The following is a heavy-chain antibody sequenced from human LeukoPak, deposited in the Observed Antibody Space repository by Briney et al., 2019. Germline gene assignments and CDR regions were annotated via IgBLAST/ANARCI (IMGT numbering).Heavy chain of an antibody. CDR1: GYTLTELS. D-gene: IGHD6-13*01. CDR2: FDPEDGET. CDR3: ARDQLQQQLVRSDWFDP. V-gene: IGHV1-24*01. J-gene: IGHJ5*02. Sequence: ASVKVSCKVSGYTLTELSMHWVRQAPGKGLEWMGGFDPEDGETIYAQKFQGRVTITADESTSTAYMELSSLRSEDTAVYYCARDQLQQQLVRSDWFDPWGQGTLVTVSS.